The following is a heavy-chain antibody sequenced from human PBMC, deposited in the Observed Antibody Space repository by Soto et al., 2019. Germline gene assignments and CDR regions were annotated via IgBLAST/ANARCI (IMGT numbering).Heavy chain of an antibody. Sequence: PSETLSLTCTVSGCSISIYYWSWIRQPPGKGLEWIGYIYYSGSTNYNPSLKSRVTISVDTSKNQFSLKLSSVTAADTAVYYCARLYYDILTGYPTFDYWGQGTLVTVSS. V-gene: IGHV4-59*08. D-gene: IGHD3-9*01. J-gene: IGHJ4*02. CDR2: IYYSGST. CDR1: GCSISIYY. CDR3: ARLYYDILTGYPTFDY.